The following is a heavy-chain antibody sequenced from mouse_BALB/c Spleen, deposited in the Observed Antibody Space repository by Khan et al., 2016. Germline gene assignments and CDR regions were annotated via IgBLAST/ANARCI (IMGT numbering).Heavy chain of an antibody. V-gene: IGHV7-3*02. CDR1: GFTFTDYY. CDR2: IRDKANGYTT. CDR3: VRDYCGRSYERYFDV. D-gene: IGHD2-12*01. Sequence: EVELVESGGGLVQPGGSLRLSCATSGFTFTDYYMSWVRQPPGKALEWLAFIRDKANGYTTEYSASVKGRFSISRDNSQSILFLQLNTLRAEDSATYYCVRDYCGRSYERYFDVGGAGTTVTVSS. J-gene: IGHJ1*01.